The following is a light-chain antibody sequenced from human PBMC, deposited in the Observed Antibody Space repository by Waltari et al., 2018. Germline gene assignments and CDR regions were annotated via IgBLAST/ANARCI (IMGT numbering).Light chain of an antibody. Sequence: DVVLPQSPLFLPVTLGQPASMSCRSSQSPVHSDGNTCLNWFHQRPGRSPRRLIYKISRRESGVPDRFSGSGSGTDFTLKISRVEAEDVGVYYCMQGSHWPRTFGQGTKLEI. V-gene: IGKV2-30*02. CDR3: MQGSHWPRT. CDR1: QSPVHSDGNTC. CDR2: KIS. J-gene: IGKJ2*01.